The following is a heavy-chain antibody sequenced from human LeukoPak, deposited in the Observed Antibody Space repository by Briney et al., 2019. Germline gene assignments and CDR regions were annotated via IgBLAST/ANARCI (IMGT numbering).Heavy chain of an antibody. CDR1: GFTFSSYG. V-gene: IGHV3-23*01. CDR3: ATPGLRFLEWLPKPSLDY. J-gene: IGHJ4*02. CDR2: ISGSGGST. D-gene: IGHD3-3*01. Sequence: GSLRLSCAASGFTFSSYGMSWVRQAPGKGLEWVSAISGSGGSTYYADSVKGRFTISRDNSKNTLYLQMNSLRAEDTAVYYCATPGLRFLEWLPKPSLDYWGQGTLVTVSS.